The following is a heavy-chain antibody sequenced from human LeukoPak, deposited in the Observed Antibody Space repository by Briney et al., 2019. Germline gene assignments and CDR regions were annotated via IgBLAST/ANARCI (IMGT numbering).Heavy chain of an antibody. Sequence: PGGSLRLSCAASGFTFTTDWMGWGRQAPGKGPGWGANINQVGSSKYFVDSVKGRSIISRDNAQNSLYLQMHSLRDEDTAVYYCANLGPPGRDHYLESWGQGTLVTVSS. CDR2: INQVGSSK. CDR3: ANLGPPGRDHYLES. D-gene: IGHD5-24*01. V-gene: IGHV3-7*01. J-gene: IGHJ4*02. CDR1: GFTFTTDW.